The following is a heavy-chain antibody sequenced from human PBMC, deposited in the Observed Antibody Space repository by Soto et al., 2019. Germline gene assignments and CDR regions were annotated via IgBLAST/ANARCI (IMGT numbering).Heavy chain of an antibody. CDR3: ARGGPVFLYFEWLLWSTVDY. CDR1: GFTFSSYS. V-gene: IGHV3-21*01. CDR2: ISSSSSYI. Sequence: GGSLRLSCAASGFTFSSYSMNWVRQAPGKGLEWVSSISSSSSYIYYADSVKGRFTISRDNAKNSLYQQMNSLRAEDTAVYYCARGGPVFLYFEWLLWSTVDYCATRSLVIVSS. D-gene: IGHD3-9*01. J-gene: IGHJ4*02.